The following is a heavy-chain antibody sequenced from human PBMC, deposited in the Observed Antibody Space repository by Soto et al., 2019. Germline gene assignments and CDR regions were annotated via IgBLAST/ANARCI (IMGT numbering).Heavy chain of an antibody. Sequence: GESLKISCNGSGYSFTSYWISWVRQMRGKGLEWMGRIDPSDSYTNYSPSFQGHVTISADKSISTAYLQWSSLKASDTAMYYCARETTSVTTPYGMDVWGQGTTVTVSS. CDR2: IDPSDSYT. CDR1: GYSFTSYW. CDR3: ARETTSVTTPYGMDV. D-gene: IGHD4-4*01. J-gene: IGHJ6*02. V-gene: IGHV5-10-1*01.